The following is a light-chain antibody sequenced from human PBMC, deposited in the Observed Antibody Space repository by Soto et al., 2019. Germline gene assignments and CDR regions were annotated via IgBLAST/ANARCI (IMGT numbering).Light chain of an antibody. Sequence: EIVLTQSPATVSLSPGERATLSCRTSQTVSRHLAWYQQKPGQAPRLLIYDISNRDTGIPARLSGSGSGTDFTLTISSLEPEDSAVYYCQQRSHWPRNTFGQGTKLEI. J-gene: IGKJ2*01. CDR1: QTVSRH. CDR2: DIS. CDR3: QQRSHWPRNT. V-gene: IGKV3-11*01.